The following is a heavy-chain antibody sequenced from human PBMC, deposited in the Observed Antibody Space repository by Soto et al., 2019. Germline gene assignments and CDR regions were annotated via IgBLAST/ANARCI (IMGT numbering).Heavy chain of an antibody. CDR3: ARFGPTGYCSGGSCYRWFDP. D-gene: IGHD2-15*01. J-gene: IGHJ5*02. CDR1: GYTFTGYY. V-gene: IGHV1-2*02. Sequence: QVQLVQSGAEVKKPGASVKVSCKASGYTFTGYYMHWVRQAPGQGLEWMGWIKPNSGGTNYAQKFQGRVTMTRDTSISTAYMELYRLRSDDTAVYYCARFGPTGYCSGGSCYRWFDPWGQGTLVTVSS. CDR2: IKPNSGGT.